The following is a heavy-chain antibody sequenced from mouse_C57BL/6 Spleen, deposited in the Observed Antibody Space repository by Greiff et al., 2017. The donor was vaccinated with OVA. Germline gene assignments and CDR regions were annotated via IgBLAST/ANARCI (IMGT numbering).Heavy chain of an antibody. J-gene: IGHJ4*01. CDR1: GFSLTSYA. V-gene: IGHV2-9-1*01. Sequence: QVQLKESGPGLVAPSQSLSITCTVSGFSLTSYAISWVRQPPGKGLEWLGVIWTGGGTNYNSAHNTRLSISKDNSKNEVFLKMNSLQTDDTARYYWASLYGMLAGGYAMAYWGQGTSVTVSS. CDR3: ASLYGMLAGGYAMAY. CDR2: IWTGGGT. D-gene: IGHD1-1*01.